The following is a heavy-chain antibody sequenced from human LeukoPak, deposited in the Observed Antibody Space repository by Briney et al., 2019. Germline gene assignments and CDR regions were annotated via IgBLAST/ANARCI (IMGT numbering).Heavy chain of an antibody. V-gene: IGHV4-30-2*01. Sequence: SETLSLTCAVSGGSISSGGYSWSWIRQPPGKGLEWIGYIYHSGSTYYNPSLKSRVTISVDRSKNQFSLKLSSVTAADTAVYYCARVSSGGRYDYWGRGTLVTVSS. J-gene: IGHJ4*02. CDR3: ARVSSGGRYDY. CDR1: GGSISSGGYS. CDR2: IYHSGST. D-gene: IGHD6-25*01.